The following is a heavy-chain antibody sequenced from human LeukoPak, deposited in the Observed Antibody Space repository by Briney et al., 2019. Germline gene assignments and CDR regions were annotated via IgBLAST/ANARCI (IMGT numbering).Heavy chain of an antibody. CDR2: ISSSGSTI. CDR1: GFTFSSYE. Sequence: GGSPRLSCAASGFTFSSYEMNWVRQAPGKGLEWVSYISSSGSTIYYADSVKGRFTISRDNAKNSLYLQMNSLRAEDTAVYYCARDTTPSDYGDYSFDYWGQGTLVTVSS. CDR3: ARDTTPSDYGDYSFDY. D-gene: IGHD4-17*01. J-gene: IGHJ4*02. V-gene: IGHV3-48*03.